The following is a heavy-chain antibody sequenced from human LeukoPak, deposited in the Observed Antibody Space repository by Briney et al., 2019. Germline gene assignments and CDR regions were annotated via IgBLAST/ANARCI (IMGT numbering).Heavy chain of an antibody. CDR1: GFTFDDYT. V-gene: IGHV3-43*01. D-gene: IGHD3-22*01. J-gene: IGHJ4*02. Sequence: GGSLRLSCAASGFTFDDYTMRWVRQAPGKGLEWVSLISWDGGSTYYADSVKGRFTISRDNSKNSLYLQMNSLRTEDTALYYCAKSAYYYDSSGYFDYWGQGTLVTVSS. CDR3: AKSAYYYDSSGYFDY. CDR2: ISWDGGST.